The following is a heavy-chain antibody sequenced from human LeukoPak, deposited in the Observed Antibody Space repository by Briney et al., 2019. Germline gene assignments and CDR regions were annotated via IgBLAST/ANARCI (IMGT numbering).Heavy chain of an antibody. V-gene: IGHV3-48*04. D-gene: IGHD2-2*01. J-gene: IGHJ4*02. CDR2: ISSSSSTT. CDR3: ARYLSGQPHH. Sequence: PGGSLRLSCAASGFTFSGYSMNWVRQAPGKGLEWVSYISSSSSTTYSADSVQGRFTISRDNAKSSLYLQMDSLRAEDTAVYYCARYLSGQPHHWGQGTLVTVSS. CDR1: GFTFSGYS.